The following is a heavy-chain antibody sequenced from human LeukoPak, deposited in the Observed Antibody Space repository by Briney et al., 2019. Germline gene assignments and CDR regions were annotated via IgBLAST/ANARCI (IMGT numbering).Heavy chain of an antibody. CDR1: GYTFTGYY. D-gene: IGHD3-3*01. V-gene: IGHV1-2*04. CDR2: INPNSGGT. J-gene: IGHJ4*02. CDR3: AIDFWSGYDRDY. Sequence: ASVKVSCKASGYTFTGYYMHWVRQAPGQGLEWMGWINPNSGGTNYAQKFQGWVTMTRDTSISTAYMELSRLRSDDTAVYYCAIDFWSGYDRDYWGQGTLVTVSS.